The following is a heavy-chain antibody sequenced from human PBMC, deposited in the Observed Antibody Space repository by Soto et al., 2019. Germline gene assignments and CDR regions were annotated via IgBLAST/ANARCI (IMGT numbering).Heavy chain of an antibody. V-gene: IGHV4-31*03. CDR3: ARGSDSSGYRVTINFDY. D-gene: IGHD3-22*01. CDR2: IYYSGST. CDR1: GGSISSGGYY. Sequence: PSETLSLTCTVSGGSISSGGYYWSWIRQHPGKGLEWIGYIYYSGSTYYNPSLKSRVTISVDTSKNQFSLKLSSVTAADTAVYYCARGSDSSGYRVTINFDYWGQGTLVTVSS. J-gene: IGHJ4*02.